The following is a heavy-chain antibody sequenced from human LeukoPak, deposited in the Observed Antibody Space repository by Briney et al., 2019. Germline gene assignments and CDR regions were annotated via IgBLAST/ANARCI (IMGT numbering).Heavy chain of an antibody. Sequence: GGSLRLSCAASGFTFSSYAMHWVRQAPGKGLEWVAVISYDGSNKYYADSVKGRFTISRDNSKNTLYLKMNSRGADDTALYYCARDYELRGDYFDYWGQGTLLTVSS. CDR3: ARDYELRGDYFDY. D-gene: IGHD2-2*01. V-gene: IGHV3-30-3*01. J-gene: IGHJ4*02. CDR1: GFTFSSYA. CDR2: ISYDGSNK.